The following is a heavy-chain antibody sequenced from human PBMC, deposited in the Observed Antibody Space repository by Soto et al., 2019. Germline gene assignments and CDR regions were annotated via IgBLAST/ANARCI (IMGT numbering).Heavy chain of an antibody. D-gene: IGHD3-9*01. CDR2: IYYSGST. CDR3: ARARVYDILTGYYSEPTDV. V-gene: IGHV4-59*01. CDR1: GGSISSYY. J-gene: IGHJ6*02. Sequence: SETLSLTCTVSGGSISSYYWSWIRQPPGKGLEWIGYIYYSGSTNYNPSLKSRVTISVDTSKNQFSLKLSSVTAADTAVYYCARARVYDILTGYYSEPTDVWGQGTTVTVSS.